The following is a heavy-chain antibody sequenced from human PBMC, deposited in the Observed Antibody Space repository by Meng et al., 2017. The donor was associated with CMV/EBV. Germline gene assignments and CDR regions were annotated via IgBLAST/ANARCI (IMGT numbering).Heavy chain of an antibody. J-gene: IGHJ6*02. CDR2: IIPIFGTA. D-gene: IGHD3-3*01. CDR3: AREGTFGDFWSGYYSYYGMDV. Sequence: SSVTVSCMASVCTFISYAISWVRQAPGQGREWMGGIIPIFGTANYAQKFQGRVTITTDESTSTAYMELSSLRSEDTAVYYCAREGTFGDFWSGYYSYYGMDVWGQGTTVTVSS. V-gene: IGHV1-69*05. CDR1: VCTFISYA.